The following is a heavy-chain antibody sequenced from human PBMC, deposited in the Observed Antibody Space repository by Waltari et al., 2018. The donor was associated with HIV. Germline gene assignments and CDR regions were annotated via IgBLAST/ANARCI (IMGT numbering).Heavy chain of an antibody. CDR3: TRERQKEIVEVQRYGMDV. Sequence: QVQLVESGGGVVQPGRSLRLSCEGSEFTFSSYGVHWVRQAPGKGLEWVAFISFDGTNIYYADSVKGRFTISRDNSKNTVYLQMDSLRPDDSAVYYCTRERQKEIVEVQRYGMDVWGQGTTVTVSS. V-gene: IGHV3-30-3*01. D-gene: IGHD2-2*01. CDR1: EFTFSSYG. J-gene: IGHJ6*02. CDR2: ISFDGTNI.